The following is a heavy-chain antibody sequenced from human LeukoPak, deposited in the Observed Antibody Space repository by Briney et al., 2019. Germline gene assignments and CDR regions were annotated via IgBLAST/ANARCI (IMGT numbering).Heavy chain of an antibody. J-gene: IGHJ4*02. CDR1: GDSVSSNSAA. V-gene: IGHV6-1*01. D-gene: IGHD3-10*01. CDR3: AREEFHYYGSGSYVTDNFDY. CDR2: TYYRSKWYN. Sequence: SQTLSLTCATSGDSVSSNSAAWNWIRQSPSRGLEWLGRTYYRSKWYNDYAVSVKSRITINPDTSKNQFSLQLNSVTPEDTAVYYCAREEFHYYGSGSYVTDNFDYWGQGTLVTVSS.